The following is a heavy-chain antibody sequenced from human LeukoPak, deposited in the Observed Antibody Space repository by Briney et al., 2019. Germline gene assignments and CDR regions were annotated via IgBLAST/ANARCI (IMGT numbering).Heavy chain of an antibody. CDR1: GGSISSSSYY. CDR2: IYYSGST. J-gene: IGHJ4*02. Sequence: SETLSLTCTVSGGSISSSSYYWGWIRQPPGQGLEWIGSIYYSGSTYYNPSLKSRVTISVDTSKNQFSLKLSSVTAADTAVYYCARRQGNLLTGYRTFDYWGQGTLVTVSS. CDR3: ARRQGNLLTGYRTFDY. V-gene: IGHV4-39*07. D-gene: IGHD3-9*01.